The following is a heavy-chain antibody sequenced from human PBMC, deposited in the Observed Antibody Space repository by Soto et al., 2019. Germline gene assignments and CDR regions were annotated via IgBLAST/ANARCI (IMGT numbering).Heavy chain of an antibody. CDR3: ARHGTAMGGYYYYGMDV. CDR1: GYSFTSYW. J-gene: IGHJ6*02. CDR2: IYPGDSDT. V-gene: IGHV5-51*01. D-gene: IGHD5-18*01. Sequence: GESLKISCKGSGYSFTSYWIGWVRQMPGKGLEWMGIIYPGDSDTRYSPSLQGQVTISADKSISTAYLQWSSLKASDTAMYYCARHGTAMGGYYYYGMDVWGQGTAVTVSS.